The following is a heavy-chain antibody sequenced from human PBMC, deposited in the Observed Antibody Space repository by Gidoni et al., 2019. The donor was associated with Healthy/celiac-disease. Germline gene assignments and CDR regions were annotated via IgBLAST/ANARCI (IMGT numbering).Heavy chain of an antibody. D-gene: IGHD3-3*01. CDR2: TSGST. J-gene: IGHJ2*01. CDR3: ARVSSYDFWSGYYWYFDL. Sequence: TSGSTNYNPSLKSRVTMSVDTSKNQFSLKLSSVTAADTAVYYCARVSSYDFWSGYYWYFDLWGRGTLVTVSS. V-gene: IGHV4-4*07.